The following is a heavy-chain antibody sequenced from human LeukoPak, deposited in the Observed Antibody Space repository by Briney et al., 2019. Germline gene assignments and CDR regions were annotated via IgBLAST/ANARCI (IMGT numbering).Heavy chain of an antibody. CDR1: GFTVSSNY. J-gene: IGHJ3*02. D-gene: IGHD3-10*01. Sequence: PGGSLRLSCAASGFTVSSNYMSWVRQAPGKGLEWVSIIFAGGSTYYADSVKGRFTISRDNSENTVYLQMNSLRAEDTAVYHCARTYYYAQDIWGQGTMVTVSS. V-gene: IGHV3-66*01. CDR2: IFAGGST. CDR3: ARTYYYAQDI.